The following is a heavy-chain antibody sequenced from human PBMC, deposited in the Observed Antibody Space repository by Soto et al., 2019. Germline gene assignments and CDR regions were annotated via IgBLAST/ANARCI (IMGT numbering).Heavy chain of an antibody. D-gene: IGHD2-21*01. CDR2: VENSGST. Sequence: SETLSLTCSVSGGSVSSECYYWSWIRQTTGKGLEWIGNVENSGSTKYNPSLKSRVTISVDTSKNQFSLKLSSVTGADTAVYYCARERGDSHWIDPWGQGTLVTVSS. CDR1: GGSVSSECYY. J-gene: IGHJ5*02. CDR3: ARERGDSHWIDP. V-gene: IGHV4-61*01.